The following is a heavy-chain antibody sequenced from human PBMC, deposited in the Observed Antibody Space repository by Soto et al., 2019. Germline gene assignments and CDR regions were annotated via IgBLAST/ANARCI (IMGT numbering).Heavy chain of an antibody. V-gene: IGHV1-8*02. J-gene: IGHJ6*03. Sequence: GASVKVSCKASGYTFSNYGIVWVRQAPGQGLEWMGRIDAYNGNTKYGQKFQGRVTMTRNTSISTAYMELSSLRSEDTAVYYCARGKRLRRIYYYYMDVWGKGTTVTVSS. CDR2: IDAYNGNT. D-gene: IGHD4-17*01. CDR1: GYTFSNYG. CDR3: ARGKRLRRIYYYYMDV.